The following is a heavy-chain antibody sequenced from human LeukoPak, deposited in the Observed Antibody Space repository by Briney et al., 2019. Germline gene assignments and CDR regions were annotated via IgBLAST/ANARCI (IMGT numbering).Heavy chain of an antibody. V-gene: IGHV1-69*04. CDR2: IIPILGIA. CDR3: ARDRYYYDSSGLFDY. Sequence: ASVKVSCKASGGTFSSYAISWVRQAPGQGLEWMGRIIPILGIANYAQKFQGRVTITADKSTSTAYMELSRLRSDDTAVYYCARDRYYYDSSGLFDYWGQGTLVTVSS. D-gene: IGHD3-22*01. CDR1: GGTFSSYA. J-gene: IGHJ4*02.